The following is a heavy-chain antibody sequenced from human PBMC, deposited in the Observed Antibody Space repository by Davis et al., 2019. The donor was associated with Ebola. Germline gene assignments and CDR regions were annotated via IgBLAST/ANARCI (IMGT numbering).Heavy chain of an antibody. CDR3: ARKLNIVASYYYYGMDV. J-gene: IGHJ6*02. CDR1: GFTFSSYW. Sequence: PGGSLRLSRAASGFTFSSYWMSWVRQAPGKGLEWVANIKQDGSERYYVDSVKGRFTISRDNAKNSLYLQMNSLRAEDTAVYYCARKLNIVASYYYYGMDVWGQGTTVTVSS. V-gene: IGHV3-7*03. D-gene: IGHD5-12*01. CDR2: IKQDGSER.